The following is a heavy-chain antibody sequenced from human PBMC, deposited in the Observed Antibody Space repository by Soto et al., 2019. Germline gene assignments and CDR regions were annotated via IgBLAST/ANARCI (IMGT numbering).Heavy chain of an antibody. CDR3: AAHASGHGYYLFDY. D-gene: IGHD1-26*01. Sequence: QLQLQESGPGLVKPSETLSLTCSVSGRSISSSLSYWGWIRQPPGKGLEWIGSVYYSGATYYKPSSASRVTISLHTSKNQFSLELPAVTAAGTAVYYCAAHASGHGYYLFDYWGQGTLFTVSS. CDR2: VYYSGAT. V-gene: IGHV4-39*01. J-gene: IGHJ4*02. CDR1: GRSISSSLSY.